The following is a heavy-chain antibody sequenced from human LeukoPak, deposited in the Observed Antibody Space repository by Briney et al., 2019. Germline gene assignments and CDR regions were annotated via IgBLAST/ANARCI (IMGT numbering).Heavy chain of an antibody. J-gene: IGHJ4*02. Sequence: GGSLRLSCAASGVSFRGHWMSWVCQAPGKGLEWLANIKPDGSERRYVDSVKGRFTISRDDAKNSVYLEMNSLRVEDMAVYYCARERWTASGYYFDYWGQGTLVTVSS. CDR2: IKPDGSER. CDR1: GVSFRGHW. D-gene: IGHD6-13*01. CDR3: ARERWTASGYYFDY. V-gene: IGHV3-7*01.